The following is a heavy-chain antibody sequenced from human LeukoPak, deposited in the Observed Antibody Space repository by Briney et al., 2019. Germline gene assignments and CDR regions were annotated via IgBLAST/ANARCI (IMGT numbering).Heavy chain of an antibody. CDR2: IKQDGSEK. CDR1: GFTFTSYW. D-gene: IGHD3-10*01. J-gene: IGHJ5*02. Sequence: SLSLSCAPSGFTFTSYWTSWVRQAPGRGLEWVANIKQDGSEKYYVDTVKGRFTIYRDNAKNSLYLQMNSLRAEDTAVYYCARDFTMDPWRQGTLVTVST. CDR3: ARDFTMDP. V-gene: IGHV3-7*01.